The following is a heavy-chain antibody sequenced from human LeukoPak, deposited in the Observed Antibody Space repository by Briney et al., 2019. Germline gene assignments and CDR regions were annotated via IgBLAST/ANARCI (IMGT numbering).Heavy chain of an antibody. V-gene: IGHV4-39*01. J-gene: IGHJ1*01. CDR3: ASPIAAAGQEEYFQH. Sequence: SETLSLTCTVSGGSISSSSYYWGWIRQPPGKGLEWIGNIYYSGSTYYNTSLKSRVTISVDTSKNQFSLKLSSVTAADTAVYYCASPIAAAGQEEYFQHWGQGTLVTVSS. D-gene: IGHD6-13*01. CDR1: GGSISSSSYY. CDR2: IYYSGST.